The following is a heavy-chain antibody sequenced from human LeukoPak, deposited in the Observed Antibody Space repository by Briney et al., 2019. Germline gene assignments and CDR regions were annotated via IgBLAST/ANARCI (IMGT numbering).Heavy chain of an antibody. CDR1: AFTSHCW. J-gene: IGHJ4*02. D-gene: IGHD5-18*01. CDR2: IKQDGSEK. Sequence: PGGSLRLSCTTSAFTSHCWLNWVRQAPGKGLEWVANIKQDGSEKYYVDSVKGRFTISRDNAKNSLYLQMNSLRAEDTAVYYCARDLLWSVDSYGEFDYWGQGTLVTVSS. V-gene: IGHV3-7*01. CDR3: ARDLLWSVDSYGEFDY.